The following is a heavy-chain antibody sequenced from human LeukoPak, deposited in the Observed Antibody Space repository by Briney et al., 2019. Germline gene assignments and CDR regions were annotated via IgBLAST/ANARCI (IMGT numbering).Heavy chain of an antibody. V-gene: IGHV1-2*02. Sequence: ASVKVSCKASGYTFTAYYMHWVRHAPGQRLERMGGINPNSGGTNYAQKFQGRVTMTRDTSISTAYMELSRLRSDDTAVYYCAIGMMGGDFWSGYPPFDYWGQGTLVTVSS. J-gene: IGHJ4*02. CDR2: INPNSGGT. CDR1: GYTFTAYY. D-gene: IGHD3-3*01. CDR3: AIGMMGGDFWSGYPPFDY.